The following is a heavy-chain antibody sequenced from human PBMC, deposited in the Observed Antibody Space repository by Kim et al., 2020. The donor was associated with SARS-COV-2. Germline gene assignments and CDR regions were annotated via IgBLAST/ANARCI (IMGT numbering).Heavy chain of an antibody. J-gene: IGHJ1*01. CDR1: GASISSDDYY. CDR3: ARDGAHGSSDPRYFQH. CDR2: IYYSGAT. D-gene: IGHD3-22*01. Sequence: SETLSLTCTVSGASISSDDYYWSWVRQHPGKGLEWIGYIYYSGATYYSPSLKSRVTISVDTSKNQFSLKLGSVTAADTAVYYCARDGAHGSSDPRYFQHWGRGTLVTVSS. V-gene: IGHV4-31*03.